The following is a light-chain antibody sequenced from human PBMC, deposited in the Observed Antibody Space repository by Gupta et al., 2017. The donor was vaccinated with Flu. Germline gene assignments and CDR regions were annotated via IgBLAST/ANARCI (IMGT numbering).Light chain of an antibody. CDR1: QSISSY. J-gene: IGKJ2*01. V-gene: IGKV1-39*01. Sequence: IQMAQSPSSLSASVGDRVTITCRASQSISSYLNWYQQKPGKAPKLLIQAASSLQSGVPSRVSGSGSGTDVTLTISRLQPEDFSSYYCQQSYSTPYTFGQGTKLEIK. CDR3: QQSYSTPYT. CDR2: AAS.